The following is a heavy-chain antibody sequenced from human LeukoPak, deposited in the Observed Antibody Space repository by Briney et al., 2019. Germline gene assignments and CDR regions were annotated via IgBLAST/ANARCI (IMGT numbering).Heavy chain of an antibody. J-gene: IGHJ3*02. V-gene: IGHV1-46*01. Sequence: ASVKVSCKASGYTFTSYYMHWVRQAPGQGLEWMGIINPSGGSTSYAQKFQGRVTMTRDMSTSTVYMELSSLRSEDMAVYYCARSILGTDAFDIWGQGTMVTVSS. D-gene: IGHD3-9*01. CDR2: INPSGGST. CDR1: GYTFTSYY. CDR3: ARSILGTDAFDI.